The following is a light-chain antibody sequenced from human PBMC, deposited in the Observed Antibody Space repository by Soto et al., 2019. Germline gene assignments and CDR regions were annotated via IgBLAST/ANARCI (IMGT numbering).Light chain of an antibody. Sequence: DIQMTQSPSSLSASVGDRVTITCRASQIISTYLIWFQQKPGKAPKLLIYATSSLQSGVPSRFSGSGSGTDFTLTIDSLQTEDFGTYYWQQYYSTPYTFGHGTKMEIK. CDR1: QIISTY. J-gene: IGKJ2*01. V-gene: IGKV1-39*01. CDR2: ATS. CDR3: QQYYSTPYT.